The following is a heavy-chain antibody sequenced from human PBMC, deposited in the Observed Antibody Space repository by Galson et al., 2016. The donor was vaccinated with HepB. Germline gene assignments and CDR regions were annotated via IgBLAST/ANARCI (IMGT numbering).Heavy chain of an antibody. Sequence: SETLSLTCTVSGASISTSSYHWGWIRQPRGRGLEWIGNMYYGGSTYSNPSLKSRVTISADTSKNQFSLKLTSVTAADTAVYHCASAPSGYYFFWGQGILVTVSS. CDR3: ASAPSGYYFF. D-gene: IGHD3-22*01. J-gene: IGHJ4*02. CDR1: GASISTSSYH. V-gene: IGHV4-39*07. CDR2: MYYGGST.